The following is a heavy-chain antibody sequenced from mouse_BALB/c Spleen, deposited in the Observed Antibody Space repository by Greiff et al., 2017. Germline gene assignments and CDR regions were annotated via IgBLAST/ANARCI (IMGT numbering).Heavy chain of an antibody. Sequence: EVKVEESGGGLVQPGGSRKLSCAASGFTFSSFGMHWVRQAPEKGLEWVAYISSGSSTIYYADTVKGRFTISRDNPKNTLFLQMTSLRSEDTAMYYCARSEDGYYDAMDYWGQGTSVTVSS. CDR3: ARSEDGYYDAMDY. J-gene: IGHJ4*01. CDR1: GFTFSSFG. D-gene: IGHD2-3*01. V-gene: IGHV5-17*02. CDR2: ISSGSSTI.